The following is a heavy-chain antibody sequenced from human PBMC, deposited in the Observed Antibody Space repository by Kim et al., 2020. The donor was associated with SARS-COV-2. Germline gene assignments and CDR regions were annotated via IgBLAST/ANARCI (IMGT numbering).Heavy chain of an antibody. V-gene: IGHV3-21*01. Sequence: GGSLRLSCEDSGFFFDRFSLSWVRQAPGKGLEWVSSISSSSSYIYYADSVKGRFTISRDNAKNLIYLQMTSLTVEDTGLYYCARGASGYSSSLSWFDPWDQGTLVTVS. J-gene: IGHJ5*02. CDR3: ARGASGYSSSLSWFDP. CDR2: ISSSSSYI. CDR1: GFFFDRFS. D-gene: IGHD6-13*01.